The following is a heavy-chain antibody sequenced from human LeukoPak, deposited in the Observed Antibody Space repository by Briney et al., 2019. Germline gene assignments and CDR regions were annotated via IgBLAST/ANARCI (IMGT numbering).Heavy chain of an antibody. CDR2: MDPNSGDT. V-gene: IGHV1-8*01. CDR3: ARVKANFDWSHNWFDP. J-gene: IGHJ5*02. CDR1: GYTFTSYD. Sequence: ASVKVSCKASGYTFTSYDINWVRQATGQGLEWMGWMDPNSGDTGYAQKFQGRVTMTRNTSISTAYMELSSLRPEDTAMYYCARVKANFDWSHNWFDPWGQGTLVTVSS. D-gene: IGHD3-3*01.